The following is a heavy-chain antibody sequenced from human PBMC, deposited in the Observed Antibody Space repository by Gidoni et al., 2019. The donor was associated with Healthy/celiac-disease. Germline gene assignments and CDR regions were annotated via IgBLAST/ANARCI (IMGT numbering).Heavy chain of an antibody. V-gene: IGHV4-31*03. CDR3: ARVGGNGYNWNDEWGWFDP. Sequence: QVQLQESGPGLVKPSPTLSLTCTVSGGSISSGGYYRSWIRQHPGKGLEWIGYIYYSGSTYYNPSLKSRVTISVDTSKNQFSLRLSSVTAADTAVYYCARVGGNGYNWNDEWGWFDPWGQGTLVTVSS. J-gene: IGHJ5*02. CDR2: IYYSGST. D-gene: IGHD1-1*01. CDR1: GGSISSGGYY.